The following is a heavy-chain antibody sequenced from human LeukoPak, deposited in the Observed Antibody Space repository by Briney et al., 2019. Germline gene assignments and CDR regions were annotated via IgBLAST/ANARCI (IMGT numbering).Heavy chain of an antibody. CDR1: GFTFSTYN. V-gene: IGHV3-48*01. Sequence: GRSLRLSCAASGFTFSTYNMKWVRQAPGKGLEWISYISSGSTTIYYADSVKGRFTISRDNSKNSLYLQMNSLRVEDTAVYYCARELYQGHGNWFDPWGQGTLVTVSS. CDR3: ARELYQGHGNWFDP. CDR2: ISSGSTTI. J-gene: IGHJ5*02. D-gene: IGHD2/OR15-2a*01.